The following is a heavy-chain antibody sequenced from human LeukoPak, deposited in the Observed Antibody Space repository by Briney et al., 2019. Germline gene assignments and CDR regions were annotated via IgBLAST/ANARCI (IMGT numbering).Heavy chain of an antibody. CDR3: ARDPRGYCSGGSCYSGYFDS. Sequence: GRSLRLSCAASGFTFSSYGMHWVRQAPGKGLEWVAVIWYDGSNKYYADSVKGRFTISRDNSKNTLYLQMNSLRAEDTAVYYCARDPRGYCSGGSCYSGYFDSWGQGTLVTVSS. CDR1: GFTFSSYG. D-gene: IGHD2-15*01. J-gene: IGHJ4*02. V-gene: IGHV3-33*01. CDR2: IWYDGSNK.